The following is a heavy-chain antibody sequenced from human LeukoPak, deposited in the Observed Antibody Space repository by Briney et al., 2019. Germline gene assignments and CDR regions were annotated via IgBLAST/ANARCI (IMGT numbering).Heavy chain of an antibody. CDR2: IYYSGST. CDR3: ARRGNYGTFDY. Sequence: PSETLSLTCTVSGGSISSGDYYWSWIRQPPGKGLEWIGYIYYSGSTYYNPSLKSRVTISVDTSKNQFSLKLSSVTAADTAVYYCARRGNYGTFDYWGQGTLVTVSS. CDR1: GGSISSGDYY. D-gene: IGHD4-11*01. J-gene: IGHJ4*02. V-gene: IGHV4-30-4*02.